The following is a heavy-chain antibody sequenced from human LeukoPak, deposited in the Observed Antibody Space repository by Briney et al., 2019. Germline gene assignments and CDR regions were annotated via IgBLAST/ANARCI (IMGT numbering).Heavy chain of an antibody. Sequence: ASVKVSCKVSGYTLTELSMHWVRQAPGKGLEWMGGFDPEDGETIYAQKFQGRVTITADKSTSTAYMELSSLRSEDTAVYYCARTPIVGATKPHNWFDPWGQGTLVTVSS. D-gene: IGHD1-26*01. CDR2: FDPEDGET. CDR3: ARTPIVGATKPHNWFDP. V-gene: IGHV1-24*01. J-gene: IGHJ5*02. CDR1: GYTLTELS.